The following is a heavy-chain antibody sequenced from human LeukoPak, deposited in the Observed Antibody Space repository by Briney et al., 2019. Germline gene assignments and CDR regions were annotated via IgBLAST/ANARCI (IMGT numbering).Heavy chain of an antibody. CDR2: ISSSSSYI. D-gene: IGHD3-16*01. J-gene: IGHJ4*02. CDR1: GFTFSSYG. CDR3: ARRRGGVSTIGY. V-gene: IGHV3-21*01. Sequence: AGGSLRLSCAASGFTFSSYGMNWVRQAPGKGLEWVSSISSSSSYIYYADSVKGRFPISRDNAKNSLYLQMNSLRAEDTAVYYCARRRGGVSTIGYWGQGTLVTVSS.